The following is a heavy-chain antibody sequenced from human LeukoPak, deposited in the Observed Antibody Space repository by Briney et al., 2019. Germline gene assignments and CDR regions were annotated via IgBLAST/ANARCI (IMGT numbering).Heavy chain of an antibody. J-gene: IGHJ4*02. V-gene: IGHV3-23*01. D-gene: IGHD3-22*01. CDR2: LSGSGGFT. CDR1: GFTFSSYA. Sequence: GGSLRLSCAASGFTFSSYAMSWVRQAPGKGLEWVSALSGSGGFTYYADSVKGRFTISRDNSKNTLYLQMNSLRAEDTAVYYCAKDRWDRYDYYDSSGYYSWGQGTLVTVSS. CDR3: AKDRWDRYDYYDSSGYYS.